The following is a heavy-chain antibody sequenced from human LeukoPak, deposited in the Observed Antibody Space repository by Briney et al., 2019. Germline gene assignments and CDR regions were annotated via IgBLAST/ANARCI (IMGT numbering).Heavy chain of an antibody. V-gene: IGHV4-39*06. J-gene: IGHJ5*02. CDR3: ARGFPIVVVPAGFDP. Sequence: SETLSLTCTVSGGSISSSSYYWGWIRQPPGKGLEWIGSIYYSGSTYYNPPLKSRVTISVDTSKNQFTLKLSSVTAADTAVYYCARGFPIVVVPAGFDPWGQGTLVTVSS. CDR2: IYYSGST. D-gene: IGHD2-2*01. CDR1: GGSISSSSYY.